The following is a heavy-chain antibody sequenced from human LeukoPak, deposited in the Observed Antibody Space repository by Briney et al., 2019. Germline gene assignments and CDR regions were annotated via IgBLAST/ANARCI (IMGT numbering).Heavy chain of an antibody. CDR3: VRDPGNWFDP. Sequence: SQTLSLTCDISGDSVSSNSAAWNWIRQSPSRSLEWLGRTYFRSKWYNDYAPSVKSRIVVNPDTSKNHFSLQLNSVTPEDTAVYYCVRDPGNWFDPWGQGILVTVSP. V-gene: IGHV6-1*01. CDR1: GDSVSSNSAA. CDR2: TYFRSKWYN. J-gene: IGHJ5*02. D-gene: IGHD2-8*02.